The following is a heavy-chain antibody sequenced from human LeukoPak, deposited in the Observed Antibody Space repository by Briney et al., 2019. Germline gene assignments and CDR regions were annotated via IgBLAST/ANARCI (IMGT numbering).Heavy chain of an antibody. CDR2: MYYTGST. J-gene: IGHJ4*02. V-gene: IGHV4-61*05. D-gene: IGHD4-17*01. Sequence: SETLSLTCTVSGGSISSRPYYWGRIRQPPGKGLEWIGYMYYTGSTSHNPSLNSRVTISVDTSKSQFSLKLSSVTAADTAVYYCTGDDYGENWGQGTLVTVSS. CDR3: TGDDYGEN. CDR1: GGSISSRPYY.